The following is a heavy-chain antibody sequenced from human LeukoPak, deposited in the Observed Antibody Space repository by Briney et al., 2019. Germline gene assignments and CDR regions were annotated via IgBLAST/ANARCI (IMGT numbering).Heavy chain of an antibody. CDR1: GGSISSYY. CDR3: ARHRYILTGYSYYLDY. Sequence: SETLSLTCTVSGGSISSYYWSWIRQPPGKGLEWIGYIYYSGSTDYNPSLKSRVTISVDTSKNQFSLKLSSVTAADTAVYYCARHRYILTGYSYYLDYWGLGTLVTVSS. D-gene: IGHD3-9*01. CDR2: IYYSGST. J-gene: IGHJ4*02. V-gene: IGHV4-59*08.